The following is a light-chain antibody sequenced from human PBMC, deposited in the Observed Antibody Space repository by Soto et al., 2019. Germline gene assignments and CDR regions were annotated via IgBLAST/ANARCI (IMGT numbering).Light chain of an antibody. J-gene: IGKJ4*01. V-gene: IGKV4-1*01. CDR1: QRVFYSSNNRNY. CDR2: WAS. CDR3: QNYYNTPLT. Sequence: DIVMNQTPDSLAVSLGERATINCKSSQRVFYSSNNRNYLAWYQQKPGEPPKLLIYWASTRESGVPDRFSGSGYGTDFTLNINSLQPEDVAVYYCQNYYNTPLTFGGGTKVEIK.